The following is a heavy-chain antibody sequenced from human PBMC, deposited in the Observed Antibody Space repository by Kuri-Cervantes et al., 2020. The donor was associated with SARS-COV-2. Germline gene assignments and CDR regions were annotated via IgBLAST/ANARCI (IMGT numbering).Heavy chain of an antibody. D-gene: IGHD3-3*01. J-gene: IGHJ4*02. CDR3: ARATVLEWLLGPNFDY. CDR1: GFTFSGHW. CDR2: INPDGSYT. V-gene: IGHV3-74*01. Sequence: GGSLRLSCAASGFTFSGHWIHWVRQAPGKGLAWVSRINPDGSYTNNADSVKGRFTLSRDNAKNMLFLQMNSLRAEDTAVYYCARATVLEWLLGPNFDYWGQGTLVTVSS.